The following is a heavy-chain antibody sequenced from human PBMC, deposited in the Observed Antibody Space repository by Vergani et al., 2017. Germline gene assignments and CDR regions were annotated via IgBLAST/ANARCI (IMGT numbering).Heavy chain of an antibody. Sequence: QVQLKESGPGVVKPSETLSLTCTVSGGSIGSYYWSWIRQPPGKGLEWVGYIYFSGSTNYNPSLKSRVTISLDTSKNQISLKLSSVTAADTAVYYCAREGSTGFKYEAKNWFDPWGQGTLVTVSS. D-gene: IGHD1-1*01. CDR3: AREGSTGFKYEAKNWFDP. V-gene: IGHV4-59*01. CDR2: IYFSGST. J-gene: IGHJ5*02. CDR1: GGSIGSYY.